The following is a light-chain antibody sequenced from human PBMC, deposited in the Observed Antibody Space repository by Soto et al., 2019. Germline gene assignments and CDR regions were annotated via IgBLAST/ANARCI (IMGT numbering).Light chain of an antibody. V-gene: IGKV3-15*01. CDR1: KSVSSN. Sequence: EIAMTQSPAPLSVSPGERATISCRASKSVSSNLAWHQQKPGQAPRLLIYSASTRATGIPARDSGSGSGTDFTLTISSLLSEDIAVYYCQQYDILPITFGQGTRLEIK. CDR2: SAS. CDR3: QQYDILPIT. J-gene: IGKJ5*01.